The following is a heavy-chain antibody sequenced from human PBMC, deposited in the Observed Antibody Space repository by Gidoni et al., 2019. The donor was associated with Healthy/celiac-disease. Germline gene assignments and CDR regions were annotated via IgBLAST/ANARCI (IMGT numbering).Heavy chain of an antibody. CDR1: GVSISSGGYS. V-gene: IGHV4-30-2*01. D-gene: IGHD3-16*01. Sequence: QLQLQESGSGLVKPSQTLSLTCAVAGVSISSGGYSWSWIRQPPGKGLVWIGYNYHSGNTYYIPSLKSRVTISVDRSKNQFSLKLSSVTAADTAVYYCARDKGGGYAFDIWGQGTMVTVSS. CDR3: ARDKGGGYAFDI. J-gene: IGHJ3*02. CDR2: NYHSGNT.